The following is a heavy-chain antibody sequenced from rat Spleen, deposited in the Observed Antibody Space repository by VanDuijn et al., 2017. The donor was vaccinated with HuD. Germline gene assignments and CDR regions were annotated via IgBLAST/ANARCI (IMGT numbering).Heavy chain of an antibody. D-gene: IGHD1-6*01. CDR1: GFIFSNHY. J-gene: IGHJ2*01. CDR3: STAGSFTDYYFAGGFDY. V-gene: IGHV5-25*01. Sequence: EVQLVESGGNLVQPGRSMKLSCAASGFIFSNHYMAWVRQAPTKGLEWVAYISTGGGNTYYRDSVKGRFTVSRDNAKSTLYLQMDSLRSEDTATYYCSTAGSFTDYYFAGGFDYWGQGVMVTVSS. CDR2: ISTGGGNT.